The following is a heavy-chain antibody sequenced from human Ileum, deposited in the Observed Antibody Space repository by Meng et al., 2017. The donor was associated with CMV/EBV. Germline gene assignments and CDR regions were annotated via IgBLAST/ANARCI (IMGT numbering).Heavy chain of an antibody. Sequence: GESLKISCAASEFTFSRYGMHWVRQPPGKGLEWLAIISKDGSNKFYTDSVEGRFTISRDNSKNTLYLKMDSVRPDDTAVYYCARDRPDGSGDFWARNWFDPWGQGTLVTVSS. CDR2: ISKDGSNK. CDR3: ARDRPDGSGDFWARNWFDP. D-gene: IGHD3-10*01. CDR1: EFTFSRYG. V-gene: IGHV3-30*04. J-gene: IGHJ5*02.